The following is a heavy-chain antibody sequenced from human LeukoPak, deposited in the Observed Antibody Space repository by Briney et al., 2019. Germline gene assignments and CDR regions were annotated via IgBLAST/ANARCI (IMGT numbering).Heavy chain of an antibody. V-gene: IGHV1-46*01. CDR2: INPSGGST. D-gene: IGHD1-26*01. J-gene: IGHJ5*02. CDR3: ARDNSVGDNAWWFDP. CDR1: GYSFTSYY. Sequence: ASVKVSCKASGYSFTSYYIHWVRQAPGQGLEWMGIINPSGGSTSYAQKFQGRVTMTRDMSTSTDYMELSSLRSEDTAIYYCARDNSVGDNAWWFDPWGQGTLVTVSS.